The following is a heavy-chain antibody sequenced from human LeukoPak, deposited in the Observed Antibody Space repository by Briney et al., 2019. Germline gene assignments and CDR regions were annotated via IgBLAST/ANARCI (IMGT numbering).Heavy chain of an antibody. Sequence: AGGSLRLSCAAAGFTFSSYAMSWVRQAPGKGLEWVSAISGSGGSTYYADSVKGRFTISRDNSKNTLYLQMNSLRAEDTAVYDCAKDDRYCGGDCYSTNDYWGQGTLVTVSS. V-gene: IGHV3-23*01. J-gene: IGHJ4*02. CDR3: AKDDRYCGGDCYSTNDY. CDR2: ISGSGGST. D-gene: IGHD2-21*01. CDR1: GFTFSSYA.